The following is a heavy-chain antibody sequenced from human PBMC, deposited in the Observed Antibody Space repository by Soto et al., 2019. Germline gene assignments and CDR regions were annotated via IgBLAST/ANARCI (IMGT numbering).Heavy chain of an antibody. CDR3: ASLPDYGSSWYDYYYGMDV. D-gene: IGHD6-13*01. J-gene: IGHJ6*02. V-gene: IGHV3-23*01. Sequence: GGSLRLSCAASGFTFSSYAMSWVRQAPGKGLEWVSAISGSGGSTYYADSVKGRFTISRDNSKNTLYLQMNSLRAEDTAVYYCASLPDYGSSWYDYYYGMDVWGQGTTVTVSS. CDR1: GFTFSSYA. CDR2: ISGSGGST.